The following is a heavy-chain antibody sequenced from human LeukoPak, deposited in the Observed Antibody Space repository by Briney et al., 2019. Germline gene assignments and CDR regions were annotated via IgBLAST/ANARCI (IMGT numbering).Heavy chain of an antibody. CDR1: GGSISSSSYY. Sequence: SETLSLTCTVSGGSISSSSYYWGWIRQPPGKGLEWIGSIYYSGSTYYNPSLKSRVTISVDTSKNQFSLKLSSVTAADTAVYYCARDFFSGSSWFDPWGQGTLVTVSS. V-gene: IGHV4-39*07. CDR3: ARDFFSGSSWFDP. J-gene: IGHJ5*02. CDR2: IYYSGST. D-gene: IGHD2-15*01.